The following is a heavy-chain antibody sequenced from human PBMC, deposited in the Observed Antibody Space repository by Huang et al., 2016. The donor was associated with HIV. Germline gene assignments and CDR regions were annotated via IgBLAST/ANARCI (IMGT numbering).Heavy chain of an antibody. CDR3: AKGDYFGSGSFSHDLYYFDY. Sequence: QVQLVESGGGVVQTGRSLRLSCVASEFSFSYYGMHWVRQAPGKGLEWVAVISYDGSNEYYSDSWKGRFTISRDNSKNTLYLQMNGLRAEDTAVYYCAKGDYFGSGSFSHDLYYFDYWGQVTLVTVSS. D-gene: IGHD3-10*01. CDR1: EFSFSYYG. J-gene: IGHJ4*02. CDR2: ISYDGSNE. V-gene: IGHV3-30*18.